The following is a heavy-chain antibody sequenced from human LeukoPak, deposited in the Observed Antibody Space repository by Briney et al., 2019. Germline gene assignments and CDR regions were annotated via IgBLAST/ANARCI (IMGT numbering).Heavy chain of an antibody. V-gene: IGHV3-74*01. CDR1: GFTFTTYW. D-gene: IGHD3-16*01. J-gene: IGHJ4*02. Sequence: GGSLRLSCVASGFTFTTYWMHWVRQAPGKGLVWVSRINGDGSNSNYADSVRGRFTISRDNARNTLYLQMNGLRAEDTALYYCARTSPTSHFDFWGQGTLVTVSS. CDR3: ARTSPTSHFDF. CDR2: INGDGSNS.